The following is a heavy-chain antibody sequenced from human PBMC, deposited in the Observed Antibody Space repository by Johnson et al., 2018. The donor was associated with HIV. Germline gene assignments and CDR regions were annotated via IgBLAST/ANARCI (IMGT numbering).Heavy chain of an antibody. CDR1: VFTVSYNY. V-gene: IGHV3-66*01. CDR2: IYSDSDT. J-gene: IGHJ3*02. Sequence: VQLVESGGGLVQPGGSLRLSCAASVFTVSYNYMNWVRQAPGNGLEWVSIIYSDSDTYYADSVKGRFTISRDNSKNTLYLQMGSLRAEDMAVYFCARCRDAYTLLSAFDIWGQGTMVTVSS. D-gene: IGHD5-24*01. CDR3: ARCRDAYTLLSAFDI.